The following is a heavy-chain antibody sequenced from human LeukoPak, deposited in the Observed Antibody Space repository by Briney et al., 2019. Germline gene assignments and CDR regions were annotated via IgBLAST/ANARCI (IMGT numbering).Heavy chain of an antibody. Sequence: GGSLRLSCAASGFTFTSYSMNWVRQAPGKGLEWVSSISSSSSYIYYADSVKGRFTISRDNAKNSLYLQMNSLRAEDTAVYYCAKDGRDTAMANWGQGTLVTVSS. CDR3: AKDGRDTAMAN. J-gene: IGHJ4*02. V-gene: IGHV3-21*01. CDR2: ISSSSSYI. CDR1: GFTFTSYS. D-gene: IGHD5-18*01.